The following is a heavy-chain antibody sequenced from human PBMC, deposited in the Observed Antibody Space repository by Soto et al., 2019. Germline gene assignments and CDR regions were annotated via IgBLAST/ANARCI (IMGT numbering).Heavy chain of an antibody. CDR2: IYYSGTT. D-gene: IGHD1-26*01. CDR3: ARREIQGPIDY. Sequence: QVQLQESGPGLVKPSDTLSLTCAVSGYSISSSNWWGWIRQPPGKGLEWIGYIYYSGTTYHNPSLKSRVTMSVDTSKNSFSLKLTSVTAVDTAVYYCARREIQGPIDYWGQGALGTVSS. J-gene: IGHJ4*02. CDR1: GYSISSSNW. V-gene: IGHV4-28*01.